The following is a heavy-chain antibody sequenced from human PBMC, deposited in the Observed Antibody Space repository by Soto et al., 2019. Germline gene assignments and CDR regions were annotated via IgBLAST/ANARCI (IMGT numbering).Heavy chain of an antibody. J-gene: IGHJ4*02. CDR1: GYSFAGYW. Sequence: GESLKISCKGTGYSFAGYWITWVRQKPGKGLEWMGRIDPSDSQTYYSPSFRGHVTISVTKSITTVFLQWSSLRASDTAMYYCARQIYDSDTGPNFQYYFDSWGQGTPVTVSS. D-gene: IGHD3-22*01. CDR2: IDPSDSQT. CDR3: ARQIYDSDTGPNFQYYFDS. V-gene: IGHV5-10-1*01.